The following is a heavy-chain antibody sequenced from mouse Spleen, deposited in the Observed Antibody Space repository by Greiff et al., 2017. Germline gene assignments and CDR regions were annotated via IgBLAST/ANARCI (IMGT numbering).Heavy chain of an antibody. J-gene: IGHJ3*01. D-gene: IGHD2-3*01. CDR1: GYTFTSYW. CDR2: IDPSDSET. CDR3: ARGLYDGYYVGFAY. Sequence: QVQLQQPGAELVRPGSSVKLSCKASGYTFTSYWMHWVKQRPIQGLEWIGNIDPSDSETHYNQKFKDKATLTVDKSSSTAYMQLSSLTSEDSAVYYCARGLYDGYYVGFAYWGQGTLVTVSA. V-gene: IGHV1-52*01.